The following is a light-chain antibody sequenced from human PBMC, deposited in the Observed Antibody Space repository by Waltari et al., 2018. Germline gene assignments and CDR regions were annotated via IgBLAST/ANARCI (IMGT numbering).Light chain of an antibody. CDR3: ATWDDSLSGV. CDR2: KNN. Sequence: QSVLNQPPSASGFPGQSITLSCSGSTSNLGGNDVYWYQHLPGTAPKLLIYKNNRRPSGVSERFSGSKSVTSASLAISGLRSEDEAYYYCATWDDSLSGVFGGGTKLTVL. CDR1: TSNLGGND. V-gene: IGLV1-47*01. J-gene: IGLJ3*02.